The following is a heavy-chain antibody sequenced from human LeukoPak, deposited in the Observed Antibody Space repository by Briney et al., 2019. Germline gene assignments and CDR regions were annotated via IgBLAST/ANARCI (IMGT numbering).Heavy chain of an antibody. Sequence: GGSLRLSCSASGFTFSYYFMNWVRQAPGKGLEWVSSISSGSSSIYYADSVKGRFTISRDNARNSLYLQMNSLSAEDTAVYYCARDTQWLVLYGFDIWGQGTMVTVSS. D-gene: IGHD6-19*01. V-gene: IGHV3-21*01. J-gene: IGHJ3*02. CDR3: ARDTQWLVLYGFDI. CDR1: GFTFSYYF. CDR2: ISSGSSSI.